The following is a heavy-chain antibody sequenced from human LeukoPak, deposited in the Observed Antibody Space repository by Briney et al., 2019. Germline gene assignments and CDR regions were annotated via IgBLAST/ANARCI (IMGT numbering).Heavy chain of an antibody. V-gene: IGHV3-66*01. CDR2: IYSGGST. CDR1: GFTVSSNY. Sequence: PGGSLRLSCAASGFTVSSNYMSWVRQAPGKGLEWVSVIYSGGSTYYADSVKGRFTISRDNAKNSLYLQMNSLRAEDTAVYYCAREGAVSGTLTLDTWGQGTLVTVSS. J-gene: IGHJ5*02. CDR3: AREGAVSGTLTLDT. D-gene: IGHD6-19*01.